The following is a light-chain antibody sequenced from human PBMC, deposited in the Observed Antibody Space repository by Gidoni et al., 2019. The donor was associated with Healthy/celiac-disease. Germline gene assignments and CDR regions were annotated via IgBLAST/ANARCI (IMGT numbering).Light chain of an antibody. Sequence: DIQLTQSPSSLSASVGDRVTITCRASQRISSYLTWYQQKPGKAPKLLIYAASRLQSGVPSRFSGSGSGTDFTLTISSLQPEDFATYSCQQSYSTPVTFGQGTQVEIK. CDR2: AAS. J-gene: IGKJ1*01. CDR1: QRISSY. V-gene: IGKV1-39*01. CDR3: QQSYSTPVT.